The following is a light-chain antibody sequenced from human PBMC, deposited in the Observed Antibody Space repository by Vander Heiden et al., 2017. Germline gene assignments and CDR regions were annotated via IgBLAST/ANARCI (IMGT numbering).Light chain of an antibody. J-gene: IGLJ2*01. CDR3: SSYTSSSTPV. V-gene: IGLV2-14*01. CDR1: SSDVGTYNY. CDR2: DVS. Sequence: QSALTQPASVSGSPGQSITISCTGTSSDVGTYNYVSWYQQHPGKALKLMIYDVSKRPSGVSNRFSGSKSANTASLTISGLQAEDEADYYCSSYTSSSTPVFGGGTKLTVL.